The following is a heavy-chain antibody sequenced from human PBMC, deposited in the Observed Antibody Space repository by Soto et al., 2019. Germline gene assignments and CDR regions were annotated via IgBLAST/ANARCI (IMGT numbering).Heavy chain of an antibody. CDR3: ARVDGDENNDY. CDR2: ISYDGSNK. V-gene: IGHV3-30-3*01. Sequence: QVQLVESGGGVVQPGRSLRLSCAASGFTFSSYAMHWVRQAPGKGLEGVAVISYDGSNKYYADSVKGRFTISRDNSKNTLYLQMNSLRAEDTAVYYCARVDGDENNDYWGQGTLVTVSS. CDR1: GFTFSSYA. J-gene: IGHJ4*02. D-gene: IGHD4-17*01.